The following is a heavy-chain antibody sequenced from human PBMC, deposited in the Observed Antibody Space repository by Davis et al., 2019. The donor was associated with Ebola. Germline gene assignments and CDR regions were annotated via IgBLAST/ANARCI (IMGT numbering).Heavy chain of an antibody. Sequence: AASVKVSCKASGYTFGSHGFSWVRQAPGQGLEWMGWISAYNGNTNYAQKLQGRVTMTTDTSTSTAYMELRSLRSDDTAVYFCARGTYFDYWGQGTLVTVSS. V-gene: IGHV1-18*01. D-gene: IGHD3-10*01. CDR2: ISAYNGNT. CDR1: GYTFGSHG. CDR3: ARGTYFDY. J-gene: IGHJ4*02.